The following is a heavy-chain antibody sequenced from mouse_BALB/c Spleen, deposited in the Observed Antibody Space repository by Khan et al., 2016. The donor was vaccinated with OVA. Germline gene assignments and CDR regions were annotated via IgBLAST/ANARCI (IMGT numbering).Heavy chain of an antibody. CDR1: GYAFTDYL. D-gene: IGHD1-1*02. J-gene: IGHJ3*01. V-gene: IGHV1-54*01. Sequence: QVQLQQSVTELVRPGTSVKVSCKASGYAFTDYLIDWVKQRPGQGLEWIGVINPGSGGTNYNENFKGKVTLTADKSFSTAYMQLSSLTSDDSAVYFCARGGFGTLAYWGQGTLVTVSA. CDR3: ARGGFGTLAY. CDR2: INPGSGGT.